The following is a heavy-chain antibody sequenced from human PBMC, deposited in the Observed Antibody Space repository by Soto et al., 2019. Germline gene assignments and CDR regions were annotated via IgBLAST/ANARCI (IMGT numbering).Heavy chain of an antibody. Sequence: ASVKVSCKASGYTFTSYDINWVRQATGQGLEWMGWMNPNSGNTGYAQKFQGRVTMTRNTSISTAYMELSSLRSEDTAVYYCARVTGSYNWNDGAAFDIWGQGTMVTVSS. J-gene: IGHJ3*02. D-gene: IGHD1-1*01. V-gene: IGHV1-8*01. CDR1: GYTFTSYD. CDR2: MNPNSGNT. CDR3: ARVTGSYNWNDGAAFDI.